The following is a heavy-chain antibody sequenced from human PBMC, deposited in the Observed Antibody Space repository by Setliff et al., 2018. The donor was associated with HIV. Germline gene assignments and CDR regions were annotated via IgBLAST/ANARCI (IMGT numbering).Heavy chain of an antibody. CDR2: LYSGGGVS. CDR3: ARDLVWPYSSRWYDAFDI. D-gene: IGHD6-13*01. Sequence: GGSLRLSCAVSGFRISNYAMSWVRQAPGKGLEWVSTLYSGGGVSYYVDSVKGRFTISRDNAKNSLYLQMNSLRAEDTAVYYCARDLVWPYSSRWYDAFDIWGQGTMVTVSS. V-gene: IGHV3-7*03. CDR1: GFRISNYA. J-gene: IGHJ3*02.